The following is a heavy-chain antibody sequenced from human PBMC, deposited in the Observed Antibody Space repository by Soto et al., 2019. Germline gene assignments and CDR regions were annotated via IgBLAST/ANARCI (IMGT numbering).Heavy chain of an antibody. CDR3: ARSRGSTRSFDY. Sequence: SETLSLTCTVSGGSISTYWWSWIRQPPRKGLEWIGYIYYSGSTNYNPSLKSRVTISVDTSKNQFSLKLTSVTAADTAVYYCARSRGSTRSFDYWGQGTLVTVSS. J-gene: IGHJ4*02. D-gene: IGHD2-15*01. CDR2: IYYSGST. V-gene: IGHV4-59*01. CDR1: GGSISTYW.